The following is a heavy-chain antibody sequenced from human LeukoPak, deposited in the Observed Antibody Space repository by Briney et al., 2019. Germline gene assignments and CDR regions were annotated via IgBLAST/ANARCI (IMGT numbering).Heavy chain of an antibody. D-gene: IGHD6-19*01. CDR3: AKDSSSRGWYFEH. CDR2: IYSGGST. V-gene: IGHV3-66*01. Sequence: PGGSLRLSCAASGFTVSSNYMSWVRQAPGKGLEWVSVIYSGGSTYYADSVKGRFTISRDNSKNTLYLQMNSLRAEDTAVYFCAKDSSSRGWYFEHWGQGTLVTVSS. J-gene: IGHJ4*02. CDR1: GFTVSSNY.